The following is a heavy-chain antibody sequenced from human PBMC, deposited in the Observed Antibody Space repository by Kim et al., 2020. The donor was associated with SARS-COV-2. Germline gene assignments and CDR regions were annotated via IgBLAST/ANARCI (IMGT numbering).Heavy chain of an antibody. V-gene: IGHV4-31*03. D-gene: IGHD5-18*01. CDR1: GGSISSGGYY. CDR2: IYYSGST. J-gene: IGHJ6*04. CDR3: ARGVDTAPGGFYYYYYGRDV. Sequence: SETLSLTCTVSGGSISSGGYYWSWIRHHPGKGREGIGYIYYSGSTYYNPSLKSRVTISVDTSKNQFSLKLSSVTAADTAVYYCARGVDTAPGGFYYYYYGRDVWGKGTTVTVSS.